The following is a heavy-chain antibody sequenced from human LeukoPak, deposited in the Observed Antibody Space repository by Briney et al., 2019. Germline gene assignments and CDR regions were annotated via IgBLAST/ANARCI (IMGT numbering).Heavy chain of an antibody. V-gene: IGHV3-48*01. CDR1: GFNFNNYN. CDR3: AREPSYSSSWYTSCDY. CDR2: ITLSSSTI. J-gene: IGHJ4*02. Sequence: GGSLRLSCAASGFNFNNYNMNWVRQAPGKGLEWVSYITLSSSTIYYTDSVKGRFTISRDNAKNSLYLQMNSLRAEDTAVYYCAREPSYSSSWYTSCDYWGQGTLVTVSS. D-gene: IGHD6-13*01.